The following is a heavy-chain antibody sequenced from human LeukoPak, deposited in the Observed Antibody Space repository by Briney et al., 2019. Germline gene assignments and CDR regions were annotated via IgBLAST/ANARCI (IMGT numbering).Heavy chain of an antibody. CDR3: ARERGRYCSSTSCYKDPFDY. Sequence: SETLSLTCTVSGGSISSGSYYWSWIRQPAGKGLEGIGRIYTSGSTNYNPSLKSRVTISVDTSKNQFSLKLSSVTAADTAVYYCARERGRYCSSTSCYKDPFDYWGQGTLVTVSS. D-gene: IGHD2-2*02. V-gene: IGHV4-61*02. CDR2: IYTSGST. CDR1: GGSISSGSYY. J-gene: IGHJ4*02.